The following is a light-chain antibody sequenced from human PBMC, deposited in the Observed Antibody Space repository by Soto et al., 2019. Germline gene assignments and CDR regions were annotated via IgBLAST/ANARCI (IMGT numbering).Light chain of an antibody. CDR2: SSN. Sequence: QSVLTQPPSASGTPGQRVSISCSGISSNIGSETVNWYQQLPGTAPKLLIYSSNQRPSGVPDRFSGSKSGTSAFLDISGLQSEDEAEYYCAAWDDSLNACVFGTGTKLTVL. CDR3: AAWDDSLNACV. V-gene: IGLV1-44*01. J-gene: IGLJ1*01. CDR1: SSNIGSET.